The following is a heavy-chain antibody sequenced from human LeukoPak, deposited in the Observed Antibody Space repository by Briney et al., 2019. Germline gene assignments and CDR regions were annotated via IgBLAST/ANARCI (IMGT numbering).Heavy chain of an antibody. Sequence: GGSLRLSCAASGFTFSSYSMNWVRQAPGKGLEWVSSISSSSSYIYYADSVKGRFTISRDNAKNSLYLQMNSLRAEDTAVYYCARFDPERAFDIWGQGTMVTVPS. CDR3: ARFDPERAFDI. J-gene: IGHJ3*02. V-gene: IGHV3-21*01. CDR2: ISSSSSYI. CDR1: GFTFSSYS. D-gene: IGHD3-9*01.